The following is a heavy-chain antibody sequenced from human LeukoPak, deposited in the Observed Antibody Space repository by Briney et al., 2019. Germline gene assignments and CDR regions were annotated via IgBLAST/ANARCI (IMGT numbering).Heavy chain of an antibody. V-gene: IGHV3-20*04. D-gene: IGHD6-19*01. CDR1: GFTFDDFA. CDR2: IKWDGSFI. CDR3: ARGRIAVTGPHYFDY. J-gene: IGHJ4*02. Sequence: GGSLRLSCAASGFTFDDFAMGWVRQAPGKGPEWVSDIKWDGSFIRYADSVRGRFTISRDNAKNSLDLEMNSLGVEDTAFYYCARGRIAVTGPHYFDYWGQGTLVTVSS.